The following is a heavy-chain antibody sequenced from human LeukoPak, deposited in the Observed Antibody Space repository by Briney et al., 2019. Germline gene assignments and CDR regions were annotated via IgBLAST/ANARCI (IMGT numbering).Heavy chain of an antibody. J-gene: IGHJ4*02. CDR3: AKDDAWLQYND. Sequence: PGGSLRLSCVASGFTFSSYWMSWVRQAPGKGLEWVSGISPSGDIKYYVDSVKGRFTVSRDNSKNTLYLQINSLRDEDTAVYYCAKDDAWLQYNDWGQGTLVTVSS. CDR2: ISPSGDIK. CDR1: GFTFSSYW. D-gene: IGHD5-24*01. V-gene: IGHV3-23*01.